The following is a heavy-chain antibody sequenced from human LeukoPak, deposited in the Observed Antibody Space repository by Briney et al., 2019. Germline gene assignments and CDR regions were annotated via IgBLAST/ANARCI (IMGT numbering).Heavy chain of an antibody. D-gene: IGHD5-24*01. J-gene: IGHJ4*02. Sequence: GGSLRLSCAASGLTFRNYGMHWVRQAPGKGLEWVAVIWYDGSNQYYVDSVKGRFTVSRDNAKNTLYLQMNSLRAEDTAVYYCAKEGRSLQTYWGQGTLVTVSS. V-gene: IGHV3-33*06. CDR2: IWYDGSNQ. CDR1: GLTFRNYG. CDR3: AKEGRSLQTY.